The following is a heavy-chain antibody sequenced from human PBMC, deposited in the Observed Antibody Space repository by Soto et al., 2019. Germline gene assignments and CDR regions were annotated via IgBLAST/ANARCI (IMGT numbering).Heavy chain of an antibody. Sequence: SETLSLTCAVSGGSISSSNWWSWVRQPPGKGLEWIGEINHSGSTNYNPSLKSRVTISVDTSKNQFSLKLTSVTAADTAVYYCARDKITGLFDYWGQGTLVTVSS. D-gene: IGHD2-8*02. J-gene: IGHJ4*02. CDR3: ARDKITGLFDY. V-gene: IGHV4-4*02. CDR2: INHSGST. CDR1: GGSISSSNW.